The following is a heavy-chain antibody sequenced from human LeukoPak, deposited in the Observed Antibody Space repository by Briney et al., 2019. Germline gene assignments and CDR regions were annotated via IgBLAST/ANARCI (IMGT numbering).Heavy chain of an antibody. D-gene: IGHD6-13*01. CDR2: ISSSSSYI. J-gene: IGHJ5*02. V-gene: IGHV3-21*01. CDR3: AREAFSSSWYFP. CDR1: GFTFSSYS. Sequence: GGSLRLSCAASGFTFSSYSMNWVRQAPGKGLEWVSSISSSSSYIYYADSVKGRFTISRDNAKNSLCLQMNSLRAEDTAVYYCAREAFSSSWYFPWGQGTLVTVSS.